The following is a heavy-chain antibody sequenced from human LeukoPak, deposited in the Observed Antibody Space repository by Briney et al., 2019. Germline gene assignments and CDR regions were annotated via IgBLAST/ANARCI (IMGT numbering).Heavy chain of an antibody. V-gene: IGHV3-20*04. CDR2: INWNGDST. CDR1: GFTFDDYG. J-gene: IGHJ6*03. D-gene: IGHD1-26*01. CDR3: ARPSGSYYFYYMDV. Sequence: GGSLRLSCAASGFTFDDYGMSWVRQAPGKGLGWVSGINWNGDSTGYADSVKGRFTISRDNAKNSLYLQMNSLSAEDTALYYCARPSGSYYFYYMDVWGKGTTVTVSS.